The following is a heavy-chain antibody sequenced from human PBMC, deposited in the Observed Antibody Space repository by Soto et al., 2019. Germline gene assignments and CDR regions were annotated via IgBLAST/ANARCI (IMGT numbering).Heavy chain of an antibody. Sequence: SETLSLTCTVSGGSISSSSYYWGWIRQPPGKGLEWIGSIYYSGSTYYNPSLKSRVTISVDTSKNQFSLKLSSVTAADTAVYYCARRDNYYYYGMDIWGQGTTVTVSS. J-gene: IGHJ6*02. V-gene: IGHV4-39*01. CDR1: GGSISSSSYY. CDR2: IYYSGST. CDR3: ARRDNYYYYGMDI.